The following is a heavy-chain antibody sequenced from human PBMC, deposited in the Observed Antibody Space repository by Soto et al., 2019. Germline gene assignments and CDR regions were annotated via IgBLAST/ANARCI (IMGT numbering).Heavy chain of an antibody. D-gene: IGHD3-10*01. Sequence: PSETLSLTCTVFGVSICNYYWSWIRQPPGKGLEWIGYMSYSGSTNYNPSLNSRVTISVDTSKSQFFLKLSSVTAADTAVYYCARDYYGSGTYRSWFDPWGQGTLVTVSS. CDR1: GVSICNYY. CDR2: MSYSGST. CDR3: ARDYYGSGTYRSWFDP. V-gene: IGHV4-59*01. J-gene: IGHJ5*02.